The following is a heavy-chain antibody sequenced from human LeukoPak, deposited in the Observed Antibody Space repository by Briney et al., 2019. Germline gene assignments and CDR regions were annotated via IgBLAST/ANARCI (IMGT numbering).Heavy chain of an antibody. CDR3: ARDGDGYNYGPYAFDI. Sequence: GASVKVSCKASGYTFTSYGISWVRQAPGQGLEWMGGIIPIFGTANYAQKFQGRVTITADESTSTAYMELSSLRSEDTAVYYCARDGDGYNYGPYAFDIWGQGTMVTVSS. V-gene: IGHV1-69*13. CDR1: GYTFTSYG. J-gene: IGHJ3*02. CDR2: IIPIFGTA. D-gene: IGHD5-24*01.